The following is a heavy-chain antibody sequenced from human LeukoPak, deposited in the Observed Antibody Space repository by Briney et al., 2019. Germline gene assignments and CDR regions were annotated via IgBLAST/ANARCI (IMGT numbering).Heavy chain of an antibody. CDR3: ARGRTSTGGYGMDV. Sequence: GGSLRLSCAASGFTFSNYAMNWVRQAPGKGLEWVSYISSSGSTIYYADSVKGRFTISRDNAKNSLYLQMNSLRAEDTAVYYCARGRTSTGGYGMDVWGQGTTVTVSS. V-gene: IGHV3-48*03. J-gene: IGHJ6*02. CDR2: ISSSGSTI. CDR1: GFTFSNYA.